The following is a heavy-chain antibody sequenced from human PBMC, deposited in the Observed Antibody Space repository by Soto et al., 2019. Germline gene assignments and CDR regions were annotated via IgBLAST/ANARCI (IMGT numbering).Heavy chain of an antibody. Sequence: GGSLRLSCAASGFPFSDYAMSWVRQAPGKGLEWVSGISGSGGSTYYADSVKGRFTISRDNSKNTLYLQMNSLRAEDTAIYYCTITGDDYWGQGTLVTVSS. D-gene: IGHD2-8*02. CDR1: GFPFSDYA. J-gene: IGHJ4*02. CDR3: TITGDDY. V-gene: IGHV3-23*01. CDR2: ISGSGGST.